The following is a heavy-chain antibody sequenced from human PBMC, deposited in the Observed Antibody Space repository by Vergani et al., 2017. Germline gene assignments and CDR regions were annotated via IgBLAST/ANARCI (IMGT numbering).Heavy chain of an antibody. J-gene: IGHJ4*02. D-gene: IGHD4-17*01. CDR2: VNKDGSEK. CDR1: GFISSSYW. V-gene: IGHV3-7*03. Sequence: EGQLVESGGDWVQRGGSLRLSCAASGFISSSYWMSWVRQAPGKGREGVANVNKDGSEKYYADSGKGRFTISRENAKNSLYLQMNSLRAEDTALYCCAKGDYGDYKLVDFDYWGQGTLVTVSS. CDR3: AKGDYGDYKLVDFDY.